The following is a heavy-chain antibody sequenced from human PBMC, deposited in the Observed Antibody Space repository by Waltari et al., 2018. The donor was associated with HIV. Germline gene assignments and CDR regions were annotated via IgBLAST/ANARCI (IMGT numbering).Heavy chain of an antibody. CDR2: ISAYNGNT. V-gene: IGHV1-18*01. J-gene: IGHJ6*02. D-gene: IGHD2-2*02. CDR1: GYTFTSYG. Sequence: QVQLVQSGAEVKKPGASVKVSCKASGYTFTSYGISWVRQAPGQGLEWMGWISAYNGNTNYAQKLQGRVTMTTDTSTSTAYMGLRSRRAGGTAVYYCARGLVVVPAAIPVSVDVWGQGTTVTVSS. CDR3: ARGLVVVPAAIPVSVDV.